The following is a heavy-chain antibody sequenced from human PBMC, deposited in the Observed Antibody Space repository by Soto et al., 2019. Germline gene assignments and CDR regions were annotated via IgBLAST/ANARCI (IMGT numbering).Heavy chain of an antibody. D-gene: IGHD2-2*01. CDR3: ARDLGYCSSTSCSFDY. J-gene: IGHJ4*02. Sequence: ASVKVSCKASGYTFTSYGISWVRQAPGQGLEWMGWISAYNGNTNYAQKLQGRVTMTTDTSTSTAYMELRSLRSDDTAVYYCARDLGYCSSTSCSFDYWGQGTLVTVSS. CDR2: ISAYNGNT. CDR1: GYTFTSYG. V-gene: IGHV1-18*01.